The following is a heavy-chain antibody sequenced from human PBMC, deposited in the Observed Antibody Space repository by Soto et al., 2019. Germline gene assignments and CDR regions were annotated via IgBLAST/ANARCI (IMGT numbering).Heavy chain of an antibody. D-gene: IGHD2-15*01. Sequence: KTSETLSLTCTVSGGSISSYYWSWIRQPPGKGLEWIGYIYYSGSTNYNPSLKSRVTISVDTSKNQFSLKLSSVTAADTAVYYCARSYSHSIAMWFDPWGQGTLVTVSS. V-gene: IGHV4-59*01. J-gene: IGHJ5*02. CDR1: GGSISSYY. CDR2: IYYSGST. CDR3: ARSYSHSIAMWFDP.